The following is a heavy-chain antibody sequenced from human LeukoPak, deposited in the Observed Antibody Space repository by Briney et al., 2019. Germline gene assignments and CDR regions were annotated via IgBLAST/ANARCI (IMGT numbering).Heavy chain of an antibody. D-gene: IGHD5-18*01. J-gene: IGHJ5*02. CDR2: IWYDGSNK. CDR1: GFTFSSYG. V-gene: IGHV3-33*01. CDR3: ARDSDTALWFDP. Sequence: GGSLRLSCAASGFTFSSYGMHWLRQAPGKGLEWVAVIWYDGSNKYYADSVKGRFTISRDNSKNTLYLQMNSLRAEYTAVYYCARDSDTALWFDPWGQGTRVTGSS.